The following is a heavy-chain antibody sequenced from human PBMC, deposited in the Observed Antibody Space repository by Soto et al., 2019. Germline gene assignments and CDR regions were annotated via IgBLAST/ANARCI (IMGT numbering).Heavy chain of an antibody. CDR1: GGSISSSSYY. V-gene: IGHV4-39*01. D-gene: IGHD6-19*01. CDR3: ARHLPGIAVAGLGY. CDR2: IYYSGST. Sequence: QLQLQESGPGLVKPSETLSLTCTVSGGSISSSSYYWGWIRQPPGKGLEWIGSIYYSGSTYYNPSLKSRVTISVDTSKNQFSLKLSSVTAADTAVYYCARHLPGIAVAGLGYWGQGTLVTVSS. J-gene: IGHJ4*02.